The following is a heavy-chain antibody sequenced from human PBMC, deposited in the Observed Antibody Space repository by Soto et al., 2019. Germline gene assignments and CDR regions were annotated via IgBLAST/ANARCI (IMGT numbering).Heavy chain of an antibody. CDR3: AAPSGCYSTAFDY. CDR2: IYSGGAT. CDR1: GFTISSNY. D-gene: IGHD1-26*01. J-gene: IGHJ4*02. Sequence: DVQLVESGGGLVQPGESLRLSCAASGFTISSNYMTWVRQAPGKGLQWVSVIYSGGATYYADSVKGRFTISRHNSKNTLYLQMNSLRAEDTAVYYCAAPSGCYSTAFDYWGQGSLVTVSS. V-gene: IGHV3-53*04.